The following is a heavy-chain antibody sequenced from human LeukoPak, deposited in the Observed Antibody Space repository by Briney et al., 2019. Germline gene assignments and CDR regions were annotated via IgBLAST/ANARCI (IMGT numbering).Heavy chain of an antibody. Sequence: ASLKVSCKASGYTFTNYDMHWVRQAPGQGLEWMGWINSNGGGTNYAQNFQGRVTMTRDTSISTAYMELSSLTSDDTAVYYCARTNMLDYWGQGTLVSLSS. D-gene: IGHD2-8*01. J-gene: IGHJ4*02. CDR1: GYTFTNYD. CDR3: ARTNMLDY. CDR2: INSNGGGT. V-gene: IGHV1-2*02.